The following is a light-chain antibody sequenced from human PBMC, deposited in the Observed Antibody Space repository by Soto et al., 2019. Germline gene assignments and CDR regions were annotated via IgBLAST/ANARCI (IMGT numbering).Light chain of an antibody. J-gene: IGKJ1*01. CDR3: QQYNDWPGA. CDR2: GAS. CDR1: QSVSSSY. V-gene: IGKV3-15*01. Sequence: IVLTQSPATLSLSPGKRATLSCRASQSVSSSYLAWYQQKPGQAPRLLIYGASTRATGIPARFSGSGSGTEFTLTISSLQSEDFAVYYCQQYNDWPGAFGQGTKVDIK.